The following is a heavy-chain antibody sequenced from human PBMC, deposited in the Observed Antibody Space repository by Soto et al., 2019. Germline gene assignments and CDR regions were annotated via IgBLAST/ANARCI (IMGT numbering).Heavy chain of an antibody. Sequence: PGGSLRLSCAASGFTFSSYAMSWVRQAPGKGLEWVSAISGSGGSTYYADSVKGRFTISRDNSKNTLYLQMNSLRAEDTAVYYCAKVGIAVAGTRYYFDYWGQGTLVTVSS. CDR3: AKVGIAVAGTRYYFDY. CDR1: GFTFSSYA. CDR2: ISGSGGST. J-gene: IGHJ4*02. D-gene: IGHD6-19*01. V-gene: IGHV3-23*01.